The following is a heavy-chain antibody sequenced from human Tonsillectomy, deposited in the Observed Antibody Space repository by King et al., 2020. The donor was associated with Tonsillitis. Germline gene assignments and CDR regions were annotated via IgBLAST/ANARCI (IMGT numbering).Heavy chain of an antibody. J-gene: IGHJ5*02. V-gene: IGHV3-21*01. CDR1: ASTFRTYS. Sequence: VQLVESGGGLVKPGGSLRLSCVGSASTFRTYSMSWVRQAPGKGLQWVSSINSGGAYIYYADSVKGRFTISRDNAKNSLYLEMNSLRAEDTAVYYRAGGSTLTPPDWFDPWGQGTLVTVSS. D-gene: IGHD4-17*01. CDR3: AGGSTLTPPDWFDP. CDR2: INSGGAYI.